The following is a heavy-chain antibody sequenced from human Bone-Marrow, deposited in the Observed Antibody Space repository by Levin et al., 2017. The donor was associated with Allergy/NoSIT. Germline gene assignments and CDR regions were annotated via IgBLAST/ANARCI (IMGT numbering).Heavy chain of an antibody. V-gene: IGHV3-7*01. CDR3: ARISRSSFDI. J-gene: IGHJ3*02. CDR1: GFTFGLSW. Sequence: AASVKVSCAASGFTFGLSWMSWVRQAPGKGLEWVANIKEDGSEKYYVDSVKGRFTISRDNAKNSLYLQMSSLRAEDMAVYYCARISRSSFDIWGQGTMVTVSS. D-gene: IGHD2-2*01. CDR2: IKEDGSEK.